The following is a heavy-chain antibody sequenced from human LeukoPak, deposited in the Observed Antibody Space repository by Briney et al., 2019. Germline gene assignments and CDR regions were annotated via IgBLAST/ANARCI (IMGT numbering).Heavy chain of an antibody. CDR2: IIPIFGTA. Sequence: ASVKASCKASGGTFSSYAISWVRQAPGQGLEWMGGIIPIFGTANYAQKFQGRVTITADESTSTAYMELSSLRSEDTAVYYCARVDLLTGYYFFDYWGQGTLVTVSS. CDR3: ARVDLLTGYYFFDY. D-gene: IGHD3-9*01. CDR1: GGTFSSYA. J-gene: IGHJ4*02. V-gene: IGHV1-69*13.